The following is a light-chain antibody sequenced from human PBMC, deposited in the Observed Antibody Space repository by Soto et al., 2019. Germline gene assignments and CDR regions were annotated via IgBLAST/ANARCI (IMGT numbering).Light chain of an antibody. CDR3: SSYTSGSLRV. CDR2: EVS. CDR1: SSDVGGYNY. J-gene: IGLJ1*01. Sequence: QSALTQPASVSVSPGQSITISCTGTSSDVGGYNYVSWYQHHPGKAPKLLIYEVSYRPSGVSDRFSGSKSANTASLTISGLQAEDEADYYCSSYTSGSLRVFGTGTKV. V-gene: IGLV2-14*01.